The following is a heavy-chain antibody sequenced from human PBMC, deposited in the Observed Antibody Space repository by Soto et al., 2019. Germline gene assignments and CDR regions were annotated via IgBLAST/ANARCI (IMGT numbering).Heavy chain of an antibody. CDR3: ARGAVQQLIWFDP. D-gene: IGHD6-13*01. Sequence: SETLSLTCTVSGGSISNYYWSWIRQSPEKGLEWIGYNDYSGSTNYNPSLKSRVTILVDMSKNQFSLKLTSVTAADTAVYYCARGAVQQLIWFDPWGQGTLVTVSS. V-gene: IGHV4-59*01. CDR2: NDYSGST. CDR1: GGSISNYY. J-gene: IGHJ5*02.